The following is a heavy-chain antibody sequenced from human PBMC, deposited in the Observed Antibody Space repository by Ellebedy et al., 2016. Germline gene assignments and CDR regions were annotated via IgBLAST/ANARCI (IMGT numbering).Heavy chain of an antibody. CDR1: GGSISSYY. CDR2: IYYSGST. V-gene: IGHV4-59*01. J-gene: IGHJ6*02. Sequence: SETLSLTCTVSGGSISSYYWSWIRQPPGKGLEWIGYIYYSGSTNYNPSLKSRVTISVDTSKNQFSLKLSSVTAADTAVYYCARDSRTRWSNIYYYYYGMDVWGQGTTVTVSS. CDR3: ARDSRTRWSNIYYYYYGMDV. D-gene: IGHD2-15*01.